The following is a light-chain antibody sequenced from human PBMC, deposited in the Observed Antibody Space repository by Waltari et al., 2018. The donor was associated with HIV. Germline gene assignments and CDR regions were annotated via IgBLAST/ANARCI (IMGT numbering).Light chain of an antibody. J-gene: IGKJ3*01. CDR2: GVS. V-gene: IGKV1-8*01. Sequence: AIRMTQSPSSISASKGDKVAITCRASQAIDSSLAWYQQKPGGAPKLLIYGVSTLESGVASRFSGSGFGTQFTHTIGCLQPEDFATYYCQQYFNYPFTFGPGTKV. CDR1: QAIDSS. CDR3: QQYFNYPFT.